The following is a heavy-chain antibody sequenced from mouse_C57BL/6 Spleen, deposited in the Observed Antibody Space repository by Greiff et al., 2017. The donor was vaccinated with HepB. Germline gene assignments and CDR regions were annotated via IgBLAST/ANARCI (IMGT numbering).Heavy chain of an antibody. V-gene: IGHV5-6*01. CDR1: GFTFSSYG. Sequence: EVKLMESGGDLVKPGGSLKLSCAASGFTFSSYGMSWVRQTPDKRLEWVATISSGGSYTYYPDSVKGRFTISRDNAKNTLYLQMSSLKSEDTAMYYCARHMDSAAWFAYWGQGTLVTVSA. J-gene: IGHJ3*01. D-gene: IGHD1-1*02. CDR3: ARHMDSAAWFAY. CDR2: ISSGGSYT.